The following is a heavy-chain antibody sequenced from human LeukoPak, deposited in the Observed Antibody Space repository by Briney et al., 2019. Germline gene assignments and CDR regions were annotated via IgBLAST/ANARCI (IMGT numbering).Heavy chain of an antibody. J-gene: IGHJ5*01. CDR1: GGSMDNFY. D-gene: IGHD1-26*01. CDR3: ARRAYAGGGYDS. V-gene: IGHV4-59*08. CDR2: IYSSGAT. Sequence: SETLSLTCIVSGGSMDNFYWSWIRQPPGRGLEWIGYIYSSGATTYNPSLKSRGTILLDTSNNQFSLRLTSVTAADTAIYYCARRAYAGGGYDSWGRGTLVTVSS.